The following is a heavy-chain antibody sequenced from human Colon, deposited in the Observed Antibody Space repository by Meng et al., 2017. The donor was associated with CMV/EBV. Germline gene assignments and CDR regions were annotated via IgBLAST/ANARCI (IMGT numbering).Heavy chain of an antibody. J-gene: IGHJ4*02. CDR3: AREGDVIVPAAKVDY. Sequence: GSLRLSCAVYGGSFSGYYWSWIRQPPGKGLEWIGEINHSGSTNYNPSLKSRVTISVDTSKNQFSLKLSSVTAADTAVYYCAREGDVIVPAAKVDYWGQGTLVTVSS. CDR1: GGSFSGYY. CDR2: INHSGST. D-gene: IGHD2-2*01. V-gene: IGHV4-34*01.